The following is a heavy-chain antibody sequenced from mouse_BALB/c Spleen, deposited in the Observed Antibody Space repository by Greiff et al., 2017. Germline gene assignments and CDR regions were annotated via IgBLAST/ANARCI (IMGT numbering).Heavy chain of an antibody. D-gene: IGHD2-1*01. Sequence: DVKLVESGGGLVQPGGSRKLSCAASGFTFSSFGMHWVRQAPEKGLEWVAYISSGSSTIYYADTVKGRFTISRDNPKNTLFLQMTSLRSEDTAMYYCARGGNYDYAMDYWGQGTSVTVSS. V-gene: IGHV5-17*02. CDR2: ISSGSSTI. CDR3: ARGGNYDYAMDY. J-gene: IGHJ4*01. CDR1: GFTFSSFG.